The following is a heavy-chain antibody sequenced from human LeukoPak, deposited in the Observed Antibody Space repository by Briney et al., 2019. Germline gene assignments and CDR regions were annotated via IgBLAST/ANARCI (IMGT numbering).Heavy chain of an antibody. J-gene: IGHJ4*02. D-gene: IGHD3/OR15-3a*01. Sequence: KPSETLSLTCSVSGDSVTAYYCNWIRQATGKGLEWIGYVSHDGTTNYTPSLRSRVVMSVDTANNTISLSLASVTAADTGVYYCARLDCYDVVGCDNHWVRGTPVTVS. CDR2: VSHDGTT. CDR1: GDSVTAYY. V-gene: IGHV4-59*08. CDR3: ARLDCYDVVGCDNH.